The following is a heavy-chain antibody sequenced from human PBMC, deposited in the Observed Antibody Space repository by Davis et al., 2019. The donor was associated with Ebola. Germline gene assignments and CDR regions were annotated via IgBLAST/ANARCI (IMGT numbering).Heavy chain of an antibody. CDR1: GFTFSSYW. CDR2: IKEDGSEK. J-gene: IGHJ4*02. V-gene: IGHV3-7*03. Sequence: PGGSLRLSCAASGFTFSSYWMSWVRQAPGKGLEWVANIKEDGSEKYYVDSVKGRFTISRDNAKNSLYLQMNSLTPEDTAFYYCARVNVVAAGSFDFWGQGTRVTVSA. D-gene: IGHD6-13*01. CDR3: ARVNVVAAGSFDF.